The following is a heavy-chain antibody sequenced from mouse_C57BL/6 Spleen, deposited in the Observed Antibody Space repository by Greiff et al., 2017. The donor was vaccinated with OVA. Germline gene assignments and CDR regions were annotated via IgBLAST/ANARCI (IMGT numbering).Heavy chain of an antibody. Sequence: EVQLVESEGGLVQPGSSMKLSCTASGFTFSDYYMAWVRQVPEKGLEWVANINYDGSSTYYLDSLKSRFIISRDNAKNILYLQMSSLKSEDTATYYCARDRDYGLYFDYWGQGTTLTVSS. V-gene: IGHV5-16*01. CDR3: ARDRDYGLYFDY. CDR1: GFTFSDYY. D-gene: IGHD1-1*02. CDR2: INYDGSST. J-gene: IGHJ2*01.